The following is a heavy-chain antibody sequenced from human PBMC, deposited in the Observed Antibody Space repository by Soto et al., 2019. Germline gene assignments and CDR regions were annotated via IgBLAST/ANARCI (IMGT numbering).Heavy chain of an antibody. Sequence: EVLLLESGGGLVQPGGSLRLTCAASGFTFRTYAMSWVRQAPGEGLEWVSGIYGSGGGITYADSVKGRFTISRDNSNNMLYLQMHSLRAEDTAVYYCAKDRQPDGRGPFDPWGQGTLVTVSS. J-gene: IGHJ5*02. CDR2: IYGSGGGI. CDR3: AKDRQPDGRGPFDP. CDR1: GFTFRTYA. D-gene: IGHD1-26*01. V-gene: IGHV3-23*01.